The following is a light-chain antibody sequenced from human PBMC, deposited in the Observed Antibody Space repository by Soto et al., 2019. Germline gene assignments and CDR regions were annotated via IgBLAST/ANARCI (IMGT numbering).Light chain of an antibody. CDR3: SSYTSSSIDYV. V-gene: IGLV2-14*01. CDR2: EVS. CDR1: SSDVGGYNY. Sequence: QSALTQPASVSGSPGQSITISCTGTSSDVGGYNYVSWYQQHPGKAPKLMIYEVSNRPSGVSNRFSGSKSGNTASLTISGLQAEEADYYCSSYTSSSIDYVFGTGTKLTVL. J-gene: IGLJ1*01.